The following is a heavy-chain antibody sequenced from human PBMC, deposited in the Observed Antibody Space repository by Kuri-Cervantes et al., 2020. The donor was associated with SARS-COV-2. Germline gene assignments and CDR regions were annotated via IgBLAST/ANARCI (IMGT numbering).Heavy chain of an antibody. CDR2: ISSSGNYV. Sequence: GGSLRPSCAASGFPFNTYTMTWVRQAPGKGLEWVASISSSGNYVYYADSVKGRFTISRDNAKNSLYLQMTSLRAEDTAVYYCGRDEGVTLHYGAAFDIWGQGTMVTVSS. CDR1: GFPFNTYT. D-gene: IGHD2-21*02. CDR3: GRDEGVTLHYGAAFDI. J-gene: IGHJ3*02. V-gene: IGHV3-21*01.